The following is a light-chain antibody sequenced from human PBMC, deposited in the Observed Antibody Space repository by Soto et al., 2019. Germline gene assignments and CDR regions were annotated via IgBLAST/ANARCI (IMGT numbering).Light chain of an antibody. J-gene: IGKJ2*01. CDR1: QSVSSSY. Sequence: EIVLTQSPGTLSLSPGERATLSCRASQSVSSSYLAWYQQKPGQAPRLLIYGASTRATGIPDRFSGSGSGTDFTLTISSLEPEDFAVYYCQPYRSSPYTFGQGTKLEI. CDR2: GAS. V-gene: IGKV3-20*01. CDR3: QPYRSSPYT.